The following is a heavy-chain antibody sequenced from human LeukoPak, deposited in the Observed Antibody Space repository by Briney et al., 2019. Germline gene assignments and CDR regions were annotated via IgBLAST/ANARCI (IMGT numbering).Heavy chain of an antibody. J-gene: IGHJ3*02. CDR1: GYTFTSYA. Sequence: ASVKVSCKASGYTFTSYAMNWVRQAPGQGLEWMGWINPNSGGTNFAQKFQGRVTMTRDTSISTAYMELSRLRSDDTAVYHCARESGSFGENAFDIWGQGTMVTVSS. V-gene: IGHV1-2*02. CDR2: INPNSGGT. D-gene: IGHD1-26*01. CDR3: ARESGSFGENAFDI.